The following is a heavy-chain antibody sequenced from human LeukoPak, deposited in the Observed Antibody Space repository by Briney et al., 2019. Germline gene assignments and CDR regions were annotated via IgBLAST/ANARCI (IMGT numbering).Heavy chain of an antibody. CDR2: TYYRSKWYN. D-gene: IGHD2-15*01. J-gene: IGHJ3*02. V-gene: IGHV6-1*01. CDR1: GDSVSSNSAA. Sequence: SQTLSLTCAISGDSVSSNSAAWNWIRQAPSRGLEWVGRTYYRSKWYNDDAVSVKSRLTINPDTSKNQFSLQLNSVTPEDTAVYYCARGGAGGRAFDIWGQGTMVTVSS. CDR3: ARGGAGGRAFDI.